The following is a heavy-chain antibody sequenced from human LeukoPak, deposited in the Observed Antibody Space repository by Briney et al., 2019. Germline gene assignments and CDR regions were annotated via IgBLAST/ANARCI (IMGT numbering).Heavy chain of an antibody. D-gene: IGHD6-19*01. Sequence: GGSLRLSCAASGFTFSSYGMHWVRQAPGKGLEGVEVIWYDGSNKYYADSVKGRFTISRGNSKNTLYLQMNSLRAEDTAVYYCARDTGIAVAGTRPGYYYYGMDVWGQGTTVTVSS. CDR3: ARDTGIAVAGTRPGYYYYGMDV. CDR1: GFTFSSYG. J-gene: IGHJ6*02. V-gene: IGHV3-33*01. CDR2: IWYDGSNK.